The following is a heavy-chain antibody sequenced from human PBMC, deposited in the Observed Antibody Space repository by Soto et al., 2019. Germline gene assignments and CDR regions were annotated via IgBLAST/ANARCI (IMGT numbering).Heavy chain of an antibody. V-gene: IGHV1-18*01. J-gene: IGHJ6*02. Sequence: QVQLVPSGTEVKKPGASVKVSCQTSGYSFANQAINWVRQAPGQGLEWVGWLSGRSGNSNYAETVRGRVTMTTDTSTATAYLELRALTTDDTAVYYCARGYDCSAYFYPLGDGMDVWGQGTTVTVSS. CDR3: ARGYDCSAYFYPLGDGMDV. CDR1: GYSFANQA. CDR2: LSGRSGNS. D-gene: IGHD3-3*01.